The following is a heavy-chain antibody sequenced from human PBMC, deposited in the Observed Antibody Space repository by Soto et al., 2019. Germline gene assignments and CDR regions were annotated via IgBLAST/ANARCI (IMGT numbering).Heavy chain of an antibody. CDR2: ISGSGGST. J-gene: IGHJ4*02. Sequence: EVQLLESGGGLVQPGGSLRLSCAASGFTFSSYAMSWVRQAPGKGLEWVSGISGSGGSTYYADFVKGRFTISRDNSKNTLYLQMNSLRAEDTAVYYCAKGEIVVVFEYWGQGTLVTVSS. V-gene: IGHV3-23*01. D-gene: IGHD3-22*01. CDR1: GFTFSSYA. CDR3: AKGEIVVVFEY.